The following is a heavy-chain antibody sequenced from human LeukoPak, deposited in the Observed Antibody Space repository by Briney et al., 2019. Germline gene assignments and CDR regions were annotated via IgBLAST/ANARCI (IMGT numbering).Heavy chain of an antibody. V-gene: IGHV1-69*04. CDR3: AGDGDYYDSRGDDYYYGMDV. CDR2: IIPILGIA. D-gene: IGHD3-22*01. Sequence: ASVKVSCKASGGTFSSYTISWVRQAPGQGLEWMGRIIPILGIANYAQKFQGRVTISADKSTSTAYMELSSLRSEDTAGYYCAGDGDYYDSRGDDYYYGMDVWGEGTTVTLPS. J-gene: IGHJ6*04. CDR1: GGTFSSYT.